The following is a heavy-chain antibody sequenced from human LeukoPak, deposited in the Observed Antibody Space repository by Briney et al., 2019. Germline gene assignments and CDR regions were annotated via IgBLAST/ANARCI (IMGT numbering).Heavy chain of an antibody. D-gene: IGHD1-26*01. J-gene: IGHJ4*02. CDR2: ISGSGGST. CDR3: AKGCGSYPVEYYFDY. Sequence: GGSLRLSCAASGFTFSSYWMSWVRQAPGKGLEWVSAISGSGGSTYYADSVKGRFTISRDNSKNTLYLQMNSLRAEDTAVYYCAKGCGSYPVEYYFDYWGQGTLVTVSS. CDR1: GFTFSSYW. V-gene: IGHV3-23*01.